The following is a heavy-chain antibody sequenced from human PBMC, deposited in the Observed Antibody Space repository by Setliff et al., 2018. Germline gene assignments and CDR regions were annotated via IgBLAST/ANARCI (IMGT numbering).Heavy chain of an antibody. CDR2: ISSTITST. CDR3: CGGSYSYNFDY. V-gene: IGHV3-21*01. D-gene: IGHD1-26*01. Sequence: PGGSLRLSCAASGFTFSSSAMAWVRQAPGKGLEWVSAISSTITSTYYADSVKGRFTISRDNAKNSLFLHMNSLRAEDTAVYYCCGGSYSYNFDYWGQGTLVTVSS. J-gene: IGHJ4*02. CDR1: GFTFSSSA.